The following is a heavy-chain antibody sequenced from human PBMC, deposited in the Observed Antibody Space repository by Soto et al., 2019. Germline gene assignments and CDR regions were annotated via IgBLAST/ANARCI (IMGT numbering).Heavy chain of an antibody. CDR1: GGTFSSYA. CDR2: IIPIFGTA. J-gene: IGHJ5*02. Sequence: QVQLVQSGAEVKTPGSSVKVSCKASGGTFSSYAISWVRQAPGQGLEWMGGIIPIFGTANYAQKFQGRVTITADESTRTAYMELSSLRSEAPAVYYFARALFRDLFVPAGNWFDPWGQGTMVTVSS. D-gene: IGHD2-2*01. V-gene: IGHV1-69*12. CDR3: ARALFRDLFVPAGNWFDP.